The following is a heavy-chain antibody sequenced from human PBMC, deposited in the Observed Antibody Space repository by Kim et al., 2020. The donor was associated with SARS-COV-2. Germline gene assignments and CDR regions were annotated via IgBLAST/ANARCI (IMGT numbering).Heavy chain of an antibody. CDR2: IYYSGST. V-gene: IGHV4-39*07. Sequence: SETLSLTCTVSGGSISSSSYYWGWIRQPPGKGLEWIGSIYYSGSTYYNPSLKSRVTISVDTSKNQFSLKLSSVTAADTGVYYCARGSPLNYDFCGEFDPWGQGTLVTVSS. D-gene: IGHD3-3*01. J-gene: IGHJ5*02. CDR3: ARGSPLNYDFCGEFDP. CDR1: GGSISSSSYY.